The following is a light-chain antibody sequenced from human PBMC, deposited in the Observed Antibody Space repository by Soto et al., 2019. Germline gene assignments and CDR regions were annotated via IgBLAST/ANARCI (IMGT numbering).Light chain of an antibody. Sequence: SYELTQPPSVSVSPGQTASITCSGDKLGDKYACWYQQRPGQYPVLVIYQDSKRASGIPERFSGSNSGNTATLTISGTQAMDEADYYCQAWDSSTVYVFGTGTKLTVL. J-gene: IGLJ1*01. CDR2: QDS. CDR1: KLGDKY. CDR3: QAWDSSTVYV. V-gene: IGLV3-1*01.